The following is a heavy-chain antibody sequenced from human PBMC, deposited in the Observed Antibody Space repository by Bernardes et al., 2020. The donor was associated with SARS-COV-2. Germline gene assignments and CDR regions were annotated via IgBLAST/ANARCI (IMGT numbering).Heavy chain of an antibody. J-gene: IGHJ4*02. CDR3: ARTVVPAGVVYYFDY. Sequence: GGSLRLSCAASGFTFSSYSMNWVRQAPGKGLEWVSSISSSSSYIYYADSVKGRFTISRDNAKNSLYLQMNSLRAEDTAVYYCARTVVPAGVVYYFDYWGQGTLVTVSS. V-gene: IGHV3-21*01. CDR2: ISSSSSYI. D-gene: IGHD2-2*01. CDR1: GFTFSSYS.